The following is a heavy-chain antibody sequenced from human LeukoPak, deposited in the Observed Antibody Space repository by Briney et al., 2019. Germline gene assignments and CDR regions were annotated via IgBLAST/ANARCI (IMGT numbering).Heavy chain of an antibody. D-gene: IGHD6-13*01. CDR2: IYSSGST. V-gene: IGHV4-61*08. CDR1: GGSISSGGYS. J-gene: IGHJ4*02. Sequence: TSQTLSLTCAVSGGSISSGGYSWSWIRQPPGKRLEWIGYIYSSGSTNYNPSFKSRVTISVDTSKNQFSLRLSSVTAADTAVYYCARGSGYSSSRCDYWGQGTLVTVSS. CDR3: ARGSGYSSSRCDY.